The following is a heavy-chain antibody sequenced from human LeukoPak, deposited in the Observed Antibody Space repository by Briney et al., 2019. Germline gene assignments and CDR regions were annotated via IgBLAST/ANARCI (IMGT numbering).Heavy chain of an antibody. D-gene: IGHD4-23*01. V-gene: IGHV4-59*08. CDR1: GGSISSYS. CDR2: IYYSGST. J-gene: IGHJ5*02. CDR3: ARQDGSRTTVVDNWFDP. Sequence: SETLSLTCTVSGGSISSYSWSWIRQPPGKGLEWIGYIYYSGSTNYNPSLKSRVTISVDTSKNQFSLKLSSVTAADTAVYYCARQDGSRTTVVDNWFDPWGQGTLVTVSS.